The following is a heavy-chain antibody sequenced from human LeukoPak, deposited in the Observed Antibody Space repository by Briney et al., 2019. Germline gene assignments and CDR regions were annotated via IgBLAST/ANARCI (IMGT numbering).Heavy chain of an antibody. J-gene: IGHJ4*02. V-gene: IGHV3-9*01. CDR1: GFTFDDYA. Sequence: GGSLRLSCAASGFTFDDYAMHWVRQAPGKGLEWVSGISWNSGSIGYADSVKGRFTISRDNAKNSLYLQMNSLRAEDTALYYCAKDRARYGGSDYSMNYWGQGTLVTVSS. CDR2: ISWNSGSI. D-gene: IGHD1-26*01. CDR3: AKDRARYGGSDYSMNY.